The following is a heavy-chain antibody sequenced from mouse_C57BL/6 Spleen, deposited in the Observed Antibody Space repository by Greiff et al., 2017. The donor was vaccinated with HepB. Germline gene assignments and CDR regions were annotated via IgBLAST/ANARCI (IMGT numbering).Heavy chain of an antibody. Sequence: EVKVEESGGGLVKPGGSLKLSCAASGFTFSDYGMHWVRQAPEKGLEWVAYISSGSSTIYYADTVKGRFTISRDNAKNTLFLQMTSLRSEDTAMYYCARPPIWYYAMDYWGQGTSVTVSS. CDR3: ARPPIWYYAMDY. CDR2: ISSGSSTI. D-gene: IGHD6-5*01. J-gene: IGHJ4*01. CDR1: GFTFSDYG. V-gene: IGHV5-17*01.